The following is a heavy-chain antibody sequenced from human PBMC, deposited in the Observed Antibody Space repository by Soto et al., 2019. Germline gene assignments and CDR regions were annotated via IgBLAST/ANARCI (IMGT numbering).Heavy chain of an antibody. V-gene: IGHV2-5*02. Sequence: QITLKESGPTLVKPTQTLTLTCTFSAFSLSTSGVAVGWIRQPPGKALEWLTFIYWDDDKRYSPSLKSRLTITQDTSKNQVVLTMTNMDPVDTATYYCARLVAAGITYYFDSWGQGTLVTVSS. J-gene: IGHJ4*02. CDR2: IYWDDDK. D-gene: IGHD2-21*01. CDR1: AFSLSTSGVA. CDR3: ARLVAAGITYYFDS.